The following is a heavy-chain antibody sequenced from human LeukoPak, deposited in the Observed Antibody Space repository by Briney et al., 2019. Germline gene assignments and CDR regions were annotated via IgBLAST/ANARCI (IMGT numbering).Heavy chain of an antibody. D-gene: IGHD6-19*01. V-gene: IGHV1-2*02. J-gene: IGHJ5*02. CDR1: GYTFTGYY. CDR3: ARETIAVAGKGVNWFDP. CDR2: INPNSGGT. Sequence: ASVKVSCKASGYTFTGYYMHWVRQAPGQGLEWMGWINPNSGGTNYAQKFQGRVTMTRDTSISTAYMELSRLRSDDTAVYYCARETIAVAGKGVNWFDPWGQGTLVTVSS.